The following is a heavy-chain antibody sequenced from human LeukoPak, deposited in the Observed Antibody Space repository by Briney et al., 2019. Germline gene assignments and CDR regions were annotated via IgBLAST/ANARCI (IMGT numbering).Heavy chain of an antibody. CDR1: GLIFSDSA. J-gene: IGHJ5*02. CDR3: ARGLYSGYGNPS. Sequence: GGSLRLSCAASGLIFSDSAMHWVRQASGKGLEWVGRIRSRPNNYATAYAASVKGRFTISRDNAKNTLYLQMNSLRAEDTAVYYCARGLYSGYGNPSWGQGTLVTVSS. CDR2: IRSRPNNYAT. D-gene: IGHD5-12*01. V-gene: IGHV3-73*01.